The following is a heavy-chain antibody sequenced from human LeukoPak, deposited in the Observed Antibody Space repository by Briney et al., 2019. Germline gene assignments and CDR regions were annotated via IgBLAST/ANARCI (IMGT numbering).Heavy chain of an antibody. CDR1: GFTFDDYA. CDR3: AKAVAGLFDY. J-gene: IGHJ4*02. V-gene: IGHV3-9*01. Sequence: GGSLRLSCAASGFTFDDYAMQWVRQAPGKGLEWVSGISWNSGSIGYADSVKGRFTISRDNAKNSLYLQMNSLRAEDTALYYCAKAVAGLFDYWGQGTLVTVSS. D-gene: IGHD6-19*01. CDR2: ISWNSGSI.